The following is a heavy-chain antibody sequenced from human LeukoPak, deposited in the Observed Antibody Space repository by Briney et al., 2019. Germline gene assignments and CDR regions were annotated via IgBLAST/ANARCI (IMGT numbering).Heavy chain of an antibody. CDR3: ARHRAGAGKYFDY. CDR1: GGSLSSSTYY. J-gene: IGHJ4*02. Sequence: SETLSLTCSVSGGSLSSSTYYWGWIRQPPGKGLEWIGSIYYSESTYYNPSLKSRVTMSVDTSKYQLSLKLSSVTAADTAVYYCARHRAGAGKYFDYWGQGTLVTVSS. D-gene: IGHD1-26*01. V-gene: IGHV4-39*01. CDR2: IYYSEST.